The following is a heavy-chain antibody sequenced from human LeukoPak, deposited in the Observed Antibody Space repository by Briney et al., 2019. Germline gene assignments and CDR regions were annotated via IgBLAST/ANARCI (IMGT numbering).Heavy chain of an antibody. Sequence: GGSLRLSCVASGFALSSYSMNWVRQAPGKGLEWVSCISSSSSNIYYADSVKGRFTISRDNAKNSLYLQMNSLRAEDTAVYYCARPVDYYYYGMDVWGQGTTVTVSS. CDR3: ARPVDYYYYGMDV. CDR2: ISSSSSNI. CDR1: GFALSSYS. V-gene: IGHV3-21*04. J-gene: IGHJ6*02. D-gene: IGHD4-23*01.